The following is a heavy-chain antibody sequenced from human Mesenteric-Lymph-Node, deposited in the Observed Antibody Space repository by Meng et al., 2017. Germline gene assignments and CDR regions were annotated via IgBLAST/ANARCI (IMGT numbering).Heavy chain of an antibody. CDR1: GVSMTGSDWLY. Sequence: SETLSLTCTVPGVSMTGSDWLYWGRIRQSPGKGLEWIGSHYYRGNTYYNSSLRSRAVISVDASKSQFSLTLTSVTAADTAMYYCGRAPDFWGPRMVVTVSS. V-gene: IGHV4-39*07. CDR2: HYYRGNT. J-gene: IGHJ4*02. CDR3: GRAPDF.